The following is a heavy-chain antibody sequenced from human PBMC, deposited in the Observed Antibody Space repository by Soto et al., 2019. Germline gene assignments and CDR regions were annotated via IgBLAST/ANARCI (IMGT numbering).Heavy chain of an antibody. J-gene: IGHJ3*01. CDR1: GGSISSYY. CDR2: IYYSGRT. V-gene: IGHV4-59*07. Sequence: PSDTLSLISTVYGGSISSYYWSWIRQPPGKGLEWIGYIYYSGRTNYNPSLKSRVTISVDTSKNQFSLKLSSVTAADTAVYYCASHYGWCCAFDVWGQGTMVTVSS. D-gene: IGHD4-17*01. CDR3: ASHYGWCCAFDV.